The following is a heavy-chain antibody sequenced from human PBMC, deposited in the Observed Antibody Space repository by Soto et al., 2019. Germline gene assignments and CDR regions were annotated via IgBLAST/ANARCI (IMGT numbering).Heavy chain of an antibody. CDR3: AHSVWRGYKAWFDP. Sequence: QITLKESGPTRVKPTQALTLTCTFSGFSLSTSGVGVGWIRQPPGKALEWLALIYWDDDKRYSPSLKTRLTSTKDTSKTPVVLTMTNMDPVDTATYYWAHSVWRGYKAWFDPWGQGTLVTVSS. CDR1: GFSLSTSGVG. J-gene: IGHJ5*02. V-gene: IGHV2-5*02. D-gene: IGHD3-3*01. CDR2: IYWDDDK.